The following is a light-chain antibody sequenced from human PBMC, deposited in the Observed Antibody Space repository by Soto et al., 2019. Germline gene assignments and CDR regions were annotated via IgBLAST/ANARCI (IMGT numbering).Light chain of an antibody. CDR1: QSISSY. V-gene: IGKV1-39*01. Sequence: DIQMTQSQSSLSASVGDRVTITCRASQSISSYLNWYQQKPGKAPKLLIYAASSLQSGVPSRFSGSGSGTVFTLTISSLQPEDFATYYCQQSYSTPFTFGPGTKVDIK. J-gene: IGKJ3*01. CDR2: AAS. CDR3: QQSYSTPFT.